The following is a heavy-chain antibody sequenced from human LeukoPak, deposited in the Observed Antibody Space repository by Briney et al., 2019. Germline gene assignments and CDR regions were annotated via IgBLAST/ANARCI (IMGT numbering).Heavy chain of an antibody. J-gene: IGHJ4*02. CDR3: ARRHDGEFDY. CDR2: LYYSGSN. CDR1: GGSISSSSYH. Sequence: SETLSLTCTVSGGSISSSSYHWGWIRLPPGKGLEWIGNLYYSGSNYYNPSLKSQITLFVNRSKNQFSLKMNPVTAADTALYYGARRHDGEFDYWGQGTLVTVSS. D-gene: IGHD3-10*01. V-gene: IGHV4-39*01.